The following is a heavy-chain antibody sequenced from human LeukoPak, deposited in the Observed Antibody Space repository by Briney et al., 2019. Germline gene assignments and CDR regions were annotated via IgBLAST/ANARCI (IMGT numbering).Heavy chain of an antibody. D-gene: IGHD3-10*01. CDR2: IYYTGST. J-gene: IGHJ3*02. CDR3: ARSDYSGSGTYTEFDAFDI. V-gene: IGHV4-39*01. CDR1: GGSISSSSKQ. Sequence: SETLSLTCTVSGGSISSSSKQWGWIRQPPGKGLEWIGSIYYTGSTHYNPSLKSRVTISVDTSKNQFSLKLRSVTAADTAVYYCARSDYSGSGTYTEFDAFDIWGQGPMVTVSS.